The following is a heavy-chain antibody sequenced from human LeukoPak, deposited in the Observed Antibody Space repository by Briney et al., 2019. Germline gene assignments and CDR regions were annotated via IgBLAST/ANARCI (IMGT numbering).Heavy chain of an antibody. CDR3: ARGGGYCSSTSCPEFDY. J-gene: IGHJ4*02. V-gene: IGHV1-69*06. D-gene: IGHD2-2*01. CDR1: GGTFSSYA. CDR2: IIPIFGTA. Sequence: GASVKVSCTASGGTFSSYAISWVRQAPGQVLEWMGGIIPIFGTANYAQKFQGRVTITADKSTSTAYMELSSLRSEDTAVYYCARGGGYCSSTSCPEFDYWGQGTLVTVSS.